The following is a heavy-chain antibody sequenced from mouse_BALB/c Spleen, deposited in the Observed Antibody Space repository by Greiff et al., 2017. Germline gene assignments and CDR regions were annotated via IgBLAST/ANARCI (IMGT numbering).Heavy chain of an antibody. CDR2: INSNGGST. CDR1: GFTFSSYG. D-gene: IGHD1-2*01. V-gene: IGHV5-6-3*01. J-gene: IGHJ3*01. Sequence: EVQGVESGGGLVQPGGSLKLSCAASGFTFSSYGMSWVRQTPDKRLELVATINSNGGSTYYPDSVKGRFTISRDNAKNTLYLQMSSLKSEDTAMYYCARDRDYYYGLAYWGQGTLVTVSA. CDR3: ARDRDYYYGLAY.